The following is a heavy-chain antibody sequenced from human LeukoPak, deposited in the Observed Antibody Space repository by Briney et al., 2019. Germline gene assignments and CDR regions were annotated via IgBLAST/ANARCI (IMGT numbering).Heavy chain of an antibody. V-gene: IGHV3-23*01. CDR1: GFTFNSYA. D-gene: IGHD3-22*01. CDR3: AKERITMIVVVNPSDAFDI. CDR2: IRGSGGST. Sequence: GGSLRLSCAASGFTFNSYAMSWVRQAPGKGLEWVSAIRGSGGSTYYADSVKGRFTISRDNSKNTLYLQMNSLRAEDTAVYYCAKERITMIVVVNPSDAFDIWGQGTMVTVSS. J-gene: IGHJ3*02.